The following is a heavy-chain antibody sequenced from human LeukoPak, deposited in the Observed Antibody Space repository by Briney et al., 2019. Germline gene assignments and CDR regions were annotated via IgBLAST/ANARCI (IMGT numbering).Heavy chain of an antibody. CDR3: ARDSPRGDFWNAYYTGWYFDL. V-gene: IGHV4-59*01. Sequence: PSETLSLTCTVSGGSISSYYWSWIRQPPGKGLEWMGYIYYSGSTNYNPSLKSRVTISVDTSKNQFSLKLSSVTAADTAVYYCARDSPRGDFWNAYYTGWYFDLWGRGTLVTVS. J-gene: IGHJ2*01. D-gene: IGHD3-3*01. CDR2: IYYSGST. CDR1: GGSISSYY.